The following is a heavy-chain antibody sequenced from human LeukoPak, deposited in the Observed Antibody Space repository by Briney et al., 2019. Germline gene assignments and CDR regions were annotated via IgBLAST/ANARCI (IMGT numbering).Heavy chain of an antibody. CDR2: INSNGDEI. Sequence: GGSLRLSCAASGFTFSTYAMTWVRQAPGKGLEWVSGINSNGDEIYYADSVRGRFTISRDNSNNALYLQMDSLRAEDTAVYYCANWIGSSSRAYSSQGTLVTVSS. V-gene: IGHV3-23*01. CDR1: GFTFSTYA. CDR3: ANWIGSSSRAY. J-gene: IGHJ4*02. D-gene: IGHD6-6*01.